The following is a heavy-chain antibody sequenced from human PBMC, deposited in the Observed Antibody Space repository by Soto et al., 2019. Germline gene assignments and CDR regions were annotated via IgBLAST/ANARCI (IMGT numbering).Heavy chain of an antibody. J-gene: IGHJ4*02. CDR1: GYTFFTYY. Sequence: ASVKVSCKASGYTFFTYYISWVRQAPGQGLEWMGWISTYSGDTKYAQKFQGRVTMTTDTSTSTAYMELRSLRSDDTAVYYCARGGTQDMVLFDYWGQGTLVTVSS. D-gene: IGHD2-8*01. CDR2: ISTYSGDT. CDR3: ARGGTQDMVLFDY. V-gene: IGHV1-18*01.